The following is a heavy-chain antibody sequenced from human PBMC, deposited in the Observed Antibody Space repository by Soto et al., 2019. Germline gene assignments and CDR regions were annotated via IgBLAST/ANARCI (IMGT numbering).Heavy chain of an antibody. CDR3: ARDKRYLLDY. V-gene: IGHV1-18*01. Sequence: QVQLVQSGAVVKEPGASVKVSCTPSGYTFTRNGISWVRQAPGQGLEWVGWISTNSGNTDYAQKLQGRVTLTTNTSTNPAYMELRSLRAEDTAVYYCARDKRYLLDYWGQGTLVTVSS. D-gene: IGHD1-1*01. CDR2: ISTNSGNT. J-gene: IGHJ4*02. CDR1: GYTFTRNG.